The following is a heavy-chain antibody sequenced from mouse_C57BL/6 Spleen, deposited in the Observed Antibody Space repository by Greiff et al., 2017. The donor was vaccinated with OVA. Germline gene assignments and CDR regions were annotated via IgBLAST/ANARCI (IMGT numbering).Heavy chain of an antibody. D-gene: IGHD2-4*01. CDR2: ISNLAYSI. Sequence: DVHLVESGGGLVQPGGSLKLSCAASGFTFSDYGMAWVRQAPRKGPEWVAFISNLAYSIYYADTVTGRFTISRENAKNTLYLEMSSLRSEDTAMYYCARSLYDYDGAMDYWGQGTSVTVSS. CDR3: ARSLYDYDGAMDY. V-gene: IGHV5-15*01. J-gene: IGHJ4*01. CDR1: GFTFSDYG.